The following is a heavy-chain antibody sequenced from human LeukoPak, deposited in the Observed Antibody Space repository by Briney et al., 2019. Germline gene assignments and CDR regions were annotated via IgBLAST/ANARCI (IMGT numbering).Heavy chain of an antibody. Sequence: GGSLRLSCAASGFIFSSYWMHWVRQAPGKGLVWVSRINTDGSSTSYADSVKGRFTISRDNAKNTLYLQMNSLRAEDTAVYYCARVPPRQQLDNWGQGTLVTVSS. J-gene: IGHJ4*02. CDR1: GFIFSSYW. V-gene: IGHV3-74*01. D-gene: IGHD6-13*01. CDR3: ARVPPRQQLDN. CDR2: INTDGSST.